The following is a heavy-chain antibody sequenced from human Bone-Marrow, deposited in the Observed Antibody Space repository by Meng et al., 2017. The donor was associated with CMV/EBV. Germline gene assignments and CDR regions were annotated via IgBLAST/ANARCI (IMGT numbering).Heavy chain of an antibody. V-gene: IGHV3-7*01. CDR1: GFTFSSYW. J-gene: IGHJ4*02. D-gene: IGHD3-16*01. Sequence: GESLKISCAASGFTFSSYWMSWVRQAPGKGLEWVANIKQDGSEKYYVDSVKGRFTISRDNAKNSLYLQMNSLRAEDTAVYYCARAPPTMITDYFDYWGQGTVVTVSS. CDR3: ARAPPTMITDYFDY. CDR2: IKQDGSEK.